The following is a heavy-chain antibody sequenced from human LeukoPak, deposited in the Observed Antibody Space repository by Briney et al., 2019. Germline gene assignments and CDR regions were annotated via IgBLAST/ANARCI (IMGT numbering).Heavy chain of an antibody. CDR2: IKQDGSEK. Sequence: GGSLRLSCAASGFTFSNYWMTWVRQAPGKGLEWVANIKQDGSEKYYVDSVKGRFTISRDNAKNSLYLQMKSLRAEDTAVYYCARDCSSANCSFDYWGQGTLVTVSS. J-gene: IGHJ4*02. V-gene: IGHV3-7*03. CDR3: ARDCSSANCSFDY. CDR1: GFTFSNYW. D-gene: IGHD2-2*01.